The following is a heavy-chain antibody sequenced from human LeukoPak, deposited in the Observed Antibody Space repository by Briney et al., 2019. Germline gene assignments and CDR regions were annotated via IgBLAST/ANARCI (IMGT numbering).Heavy chain of an antibody. CDR2: IKQDGSEK. V-gene: IGHV3-7*01. CDR3: ARDRYSSY. J-gene: IGHJ4*02. D-gene: IGHD6-19*01. CDR1: GFTFSNFW. Sequence: GGSLRLSCVASGFTFSNFWMHWVRQAPGKGLEWVAHIKQDGSEKYYVDSVKGRVTISRDKAKNSLYLQMNSLRAEDTALYYCARDRYSSYWGQGTLVTVSS.